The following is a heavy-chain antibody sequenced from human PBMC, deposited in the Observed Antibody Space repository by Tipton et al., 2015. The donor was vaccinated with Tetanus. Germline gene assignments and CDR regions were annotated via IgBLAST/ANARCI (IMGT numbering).Heavy chain of an antibody. CDR2: IYPGDSDT. D-gene: IGHD2-8*01. V-gene: IGHV5-51*01. CDR1: GYIFSNYW. J-gene: IGHJ4*02. CDR3: VRAHCTDGVCNFDF. Sequence: QLVQSGGEVKKPGESLKISCKGSGYIFSNYWIGWVRQKPGKGLEWMGIIYPGDSDTRYSPSFQGQVTISVDKSINTAYLQWSSLKASDTSMFYCVRAHCTDGVCNFDFWGQGALVTVAS.